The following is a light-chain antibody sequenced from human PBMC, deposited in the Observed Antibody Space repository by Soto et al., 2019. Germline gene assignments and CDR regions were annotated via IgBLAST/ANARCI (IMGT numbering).Light chain of an antibody. J-gene: IGKJ1*01. V-gene: IGKV3-11*01. CDR2: DAS. Sequence: EIVLTQSPATLSLSPGEKATLSCRASPSVSSYLAWYKQKPDQAPRLLMFDASIRATGIPARFSGTGSETDFTLTITSLEPEDFAVYSCQQRANWPWTFGQGTKVEIK. CDR3: QQRANWPWT. CDR1: PSVSSY.